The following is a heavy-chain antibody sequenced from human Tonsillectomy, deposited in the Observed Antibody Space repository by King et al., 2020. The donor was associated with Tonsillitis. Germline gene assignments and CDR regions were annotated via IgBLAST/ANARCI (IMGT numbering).Heavy chain of an antibody. D-gene: IGHD5-12*01. Sequence: LVESGGGLVQPGGSLRLSCAASGFTFSSYWMHWVRQAPGKGLVWVSRINSDGSSTSYADSVKGRFTISRDNAKKTLYLQMNSLRAEDTAVYYCAREWRSYGGYDYIAYWGRGPLVPVPS. J-gene: IGHJ4*02. V-gene: IGHV3-74*01. CDR3: AREWRSYGGYDYIAY. CDR2: INSDGSST. CDR1: GFTFSSYW.